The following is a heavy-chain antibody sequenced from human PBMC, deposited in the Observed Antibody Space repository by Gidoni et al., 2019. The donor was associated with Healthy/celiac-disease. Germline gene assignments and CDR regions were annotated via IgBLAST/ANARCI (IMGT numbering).Heavy chain of an antibody. CDR1: GGSISSSSYY. J-gene: IGHJ4*02. CDR2: IYYSGTT. V-gene: IGHV4-39*07. Sequence: QLQLQESGPGLVKPSETLSLTCTVSGGSISSSSYYWGWIRQPPGTGMDWIGSIYYSGTTYYNPSLKSRVTISVDPSKNQFSLKLSSVTAADTAVYYCARDKPSAGYGGNSMPFDYWGQGTLVTVSS. D-gene: IGHD4-17*01. CDR3: ARDKPSAGYGGNSMPFDY.